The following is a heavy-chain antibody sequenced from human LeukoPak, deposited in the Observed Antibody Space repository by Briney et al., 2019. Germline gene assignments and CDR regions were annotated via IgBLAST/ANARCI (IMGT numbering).Heavy chain of an antibody. J-gene: IGHJ4*02. Sequence: ASVKVSCKASGYSFTSNYIRWVRQAPGQGLEWMGMIYPRDGSTSYAQKFQGRVTVTRDTSTSTVHMELSGLRSEDTAVYYCARDQEAFDYWGQGTLVTVSS. CDR1: GYSFTSNY. CDR3: ARDQEAFDY. CDR2: IYPRDGST. V-gene: IGHV1-46*01.